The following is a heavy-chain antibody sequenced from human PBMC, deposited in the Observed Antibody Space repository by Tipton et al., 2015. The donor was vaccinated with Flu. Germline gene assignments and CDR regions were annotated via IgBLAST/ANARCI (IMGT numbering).Heavy chain of an antibody. CDR1: RGSISSYY. CDR3: ARAGNRYGANAFDV. J-gene: IGHJ3*01. D-gene: IGHD5-18*01. V-gene: IGHV4-59*04. Sequence: TLSLTCTVSRGSISSYYWSWIRQPPGKGLEWIGYIYRSGNAYYNPSLNSRVTILLDRSTNHFSLKMTSVTAADSAVYFCARAGNRYGANAFDVWGQGTTVTVSS. CDR2: IYRSGNA.